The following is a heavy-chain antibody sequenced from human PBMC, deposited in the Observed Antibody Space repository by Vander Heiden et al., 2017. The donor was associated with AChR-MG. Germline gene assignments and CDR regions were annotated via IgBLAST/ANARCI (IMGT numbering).Heavy chain of an antibody. CDR1: GFTFRRYW. D-gene: IGHD2-2*01. CDR2: IKQDGSEK. V-gene: IGHV3-7*01. Sequence: EVQLVESGGGLVQPAGSLRLSCAASGFTFRRYWVSWVRQAPGKGLEWVANIKQDGSEKYYVDSVKGRFTISRDNAKNSLYLQMNSLRAEDTAVYYCARDSYCSSTSCPGGWFDPWGQGTLVTVSS. J-gene: IGHJ5*02. CDR3: ARDSYCSSTSCPGGWFDP.